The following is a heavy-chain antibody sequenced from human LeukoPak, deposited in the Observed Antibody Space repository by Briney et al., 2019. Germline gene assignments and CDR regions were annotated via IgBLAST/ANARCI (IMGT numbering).Heavy chain of an antibody. Sequence: PGGSLRLSCAASGFTFSSNYMSWVRQAPGKGLEWVSVIYSGGSTYYADSVKGRFTISRDNSKNTLYLQMNSLRAEDTAVYYCARGSEHSSGCIGYWGQGTLVTVSS. CDR3: ARGSEHSSGCIGY. D-gene: IGHD6-19*01. CDR1: GFTFSSNY. J-gene: IGHJ4*02. V-gene: IGHV3-66*02. CDR2: IYSGGST.